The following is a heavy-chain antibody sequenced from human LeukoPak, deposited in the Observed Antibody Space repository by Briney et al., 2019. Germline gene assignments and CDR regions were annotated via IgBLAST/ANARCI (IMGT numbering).Heavy chain of an antibody. Sequence: GGSLRLSCAASGFTFYDYSMHWVRQGPGKGLEWVSVISWDGGSTSYADSVKGRFTISRDNSKNSLYLQMNSLRSEDSALYYCAKDRGGVDYWGQGTLVTVSS. CDR3: AKDRGGVDY. CDR1: GFTFYDYS. CDR2: ISWDGGST. D-gene: IGHD3-16*01. J-gene: IGHJ4*02. V-gene: IGHV3-43*01.